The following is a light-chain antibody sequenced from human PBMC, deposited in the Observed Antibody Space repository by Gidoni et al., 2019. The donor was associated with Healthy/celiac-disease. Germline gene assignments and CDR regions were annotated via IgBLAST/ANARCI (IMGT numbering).Light chain of an antibody. J-gene: IGKJ5*01. CDR3: QQRSNWPPST. CDR1: QSVSSY. CDR2: EAS. V-gene: IGKV3-11*01. Sequence: EIVLTQSPATLSLSPGERATLSCRASQSVSSYLDWYQQKPGQAPRLLFYEASNRATGIPARFSGSGSGTDFTLTISSREPEDFAVYYCQQRSNWPPSTFGQGTRLEIK.